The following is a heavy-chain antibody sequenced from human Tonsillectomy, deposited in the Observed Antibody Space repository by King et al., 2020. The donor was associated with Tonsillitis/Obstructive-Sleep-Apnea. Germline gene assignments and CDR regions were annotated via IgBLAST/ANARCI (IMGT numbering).Heavy chain of an antibody. J-gene: IGHJ4*02. CDR1: GYTFTNYY. CDR3: GREVHSNFDY. D-gene: IGHD4-11*01. Sequence: QLVQSGAEVKKPGASVKVSCKASGYTFTNYYIHWVRQAPGQGLEWMGIINGVGEDTRYAQKFQGRVTMTRDTSTSTVYMELSSLRPEDTALYYFGREVHSNFDYWGQGTLVTVSS. CDR2: INGVGEDT. V-gene: IGHV1-46*01.